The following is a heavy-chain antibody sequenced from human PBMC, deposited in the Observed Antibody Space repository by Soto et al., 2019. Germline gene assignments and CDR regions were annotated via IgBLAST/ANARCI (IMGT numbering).Heavy chain of an antibody. CDR2: IIPKFGTT. Sequence: QVQLVQSGAEVKKPGSSVKVSCKASGGTFSTYGINWVRLAPGQGLEWMGWIIPKFGTTKNAQKFQGRVTIAADEPTNTAYMELKYLRSDDTAVYFCARAVDPYYGGHSRSLDYWCQGTLVSVSS. J-gene: IGHJ4*02. CDR1: GGTFSTYG. V-gene: IGHV1-69*13. D-gene: IGHD4-17*01. CDR3: ARAVDPYYGGHSRSLDY.